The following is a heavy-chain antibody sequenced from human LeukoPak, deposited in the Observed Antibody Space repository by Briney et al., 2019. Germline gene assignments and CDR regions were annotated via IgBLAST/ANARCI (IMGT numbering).Heavy chain of an antibody. CDR1: GMSFRHHA. V-gene: IGHV3-23*01. CDR3: TKAVGGGRDAYDV. Sequence: GGSLRLSCVASGMSFRHHAMTWVRQAPGKGLEWVSSIFDSGASSYYADSVKGRFTISRDNARDTFYLQMENLRAEDSATYYCTKAVGGGRDAYDVWGQGTGVIVSS. D-gene: IGHD3-16*01. CDR2: IFDSGASS. J-gene: IGHJ3*01.